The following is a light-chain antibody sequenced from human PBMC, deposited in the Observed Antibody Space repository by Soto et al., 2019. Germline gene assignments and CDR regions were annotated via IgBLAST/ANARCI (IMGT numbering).Light chain of an antibody. Sequence: DIQMTQSPSTLSASVGDRVTITCRASRSISSWLAWYQQKPGKAPKLLIYDASSLESGVSSRFSGSGSGTEFTLTISSLQPDDFATYYCQQYNSYPWTFGQGTKVEIK. CDR2: DAS. J-gene: IGKJ1*01. CDR1: RSISSW. CDR3: QQYNSYPWT. V-gene: IGKV1-5*01.